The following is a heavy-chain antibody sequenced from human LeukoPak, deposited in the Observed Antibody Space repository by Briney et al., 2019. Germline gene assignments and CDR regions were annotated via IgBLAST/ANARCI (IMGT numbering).Heavy chain of an antibody. CDR2: IYYSGST. Sequence: SETLSLTCTVSGGSISSSSYYWGWIRQPPGKGLEWIGSIYYSGSTYYNPSLKSRVTISVDTSKNQFSLKLSSVTAADTAVYYCARDQGIAAAGIGYWGQGTLVTVSS. CDR1: GGSISSSSYY. CDR3: ARDQGIAAAGIGY. J-gene: IGHJ4*02. V-gene: IGHV4-39*07. D-gene: IGHD6-13*01.